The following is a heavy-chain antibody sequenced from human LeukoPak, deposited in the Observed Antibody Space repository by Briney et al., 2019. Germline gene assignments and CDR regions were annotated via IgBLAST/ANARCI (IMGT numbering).Heavy chain of an antibody. Sequence: GGSLRLSCAASGFTFSSYSMNWVRQAPGKGLEWVSSISSSSSYIYYADSVKGRFTISRDNAKNSLYLQMNSLRAVDTAVYYCAREIVSSNTFDNWGQGTLVTVSS. CDR2: ISSSSSYI. D-gene: IGHD2-2*01. CDR1: GFTFSSYS. J-gene: IGHJ4*02. V-gene: IGHV3-21*01. CDR3: AREIVSSNTFDN.